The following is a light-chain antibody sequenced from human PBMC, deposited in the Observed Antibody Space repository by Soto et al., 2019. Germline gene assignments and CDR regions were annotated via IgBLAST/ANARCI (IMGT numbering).Light chain of an antibody. J-gene: IGKJ4*01. CDR1: QDISNH. V-gene: IGKV1-33*01. Sequence: DIQMTQSPSTLSASVGDSVTITCQASQDISNHLNWYQQKPGKAPKLLIYDASNLETGVPSRFSGSGSGTDFTLTISCLQSEDFATYYCQQYYSYPLTFGGGTKVDIK. CDR2: DAS. CDR3: QQYYSYPLT.